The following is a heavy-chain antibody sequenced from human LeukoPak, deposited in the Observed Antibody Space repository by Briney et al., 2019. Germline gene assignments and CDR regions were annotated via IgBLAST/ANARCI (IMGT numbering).Heavy chain of an antibody. CDR3: ARVSGGSYPTIDY. V-gene: IGHV4-34*01. D-gene: IGHD1-26*01. Sequence: SETLSLTCAVYGGSFSGYYWSWIRQPPGKGLEWIGEINHSGSTNYNSSLKSRVTISVDTSKNQFSLKLSSVTAADTAVYYCARVSGGSYPTIDYWGQGTLVTVSS. CDR1: GGSFSGYY. CDR2: INHSGST. J-gene: IGHJ4*02.